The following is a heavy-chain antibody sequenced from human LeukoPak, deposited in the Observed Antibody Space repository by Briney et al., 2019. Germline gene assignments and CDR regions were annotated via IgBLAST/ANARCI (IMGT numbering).Heavy chain of an antibody. D-gene: IGHD4-17*01. CDR1: GFTVSSNY. CDR2: IYSCGST. CDR3: ARHPLTVTFLN. V-gene: IGHV3-66*04. J-gene: IGHJ4*02. Sequence: PSGGSLRLSCAASGFTVSSNYMSWVRQAPGKGLEWVSVIYSCGSTYYADSVKGRFTISRDNPKNTLYLQMNSLRAEDTAVYYCARHPLTVTFLNWGQGTLVTVSS.